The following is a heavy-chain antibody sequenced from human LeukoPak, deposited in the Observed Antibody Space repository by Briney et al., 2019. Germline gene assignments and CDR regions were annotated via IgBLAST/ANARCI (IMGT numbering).Heavy chain of an antibody. CDR1: GFTFSNYA. CDR3: ARGSNYYGSGSHFDI. D-gene: IGHD3-10*01. V-gene: IGHV3-23*01. J-gene: IGHJ4*02. CDR2: ITGSGGST. Sequence: GGSLRLSCAASGFTFSNYAMNWVRQAPGKGLEWVSGITGSGGSTYYADSVKGRFTISRDNSKNTLYLQMNSLRAEDTAVYYCARGSNYYGSGSHFDIWGQGTLVTVSS.